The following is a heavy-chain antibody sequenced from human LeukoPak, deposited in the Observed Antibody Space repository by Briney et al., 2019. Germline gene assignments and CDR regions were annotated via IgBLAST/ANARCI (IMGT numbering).Heavy chain of an antibody. V-gene: IGHV3-23*01. D-gene: IGHD3-16*01. CDR2: ISGSGGST. J-gene: IGHJ4*02. Sequence: GGSLRLSCAASGFTFSNYAMNWVRQAPGRGLEWVSAISGSGGSTYYADSVKGRFTISRDNSKNTLYLQTNSLRAEDTAVYYCAGTRLGASPEWGQGTLVTVSS. CDR1: GFTFSNYA. CDR3: AGTRLGASPE.